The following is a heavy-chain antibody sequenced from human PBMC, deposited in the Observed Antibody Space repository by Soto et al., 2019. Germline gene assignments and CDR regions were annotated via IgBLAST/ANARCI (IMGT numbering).Heavy chain of an antibody. CDR1: GFTFSSYA. CDR3: AKVLSSPIYGVLYFDY. D-gene: IGHD4-17*01. Sequence: GGSLRLSCAASGFTFSSYAMSWVRQAPGKGLEWVSAISGSGGSTYYADSVKGRFTISRDNSKNTLYLQMNSLRAEDTAVYYCAKVLSSPIYGVLYFDYWGQGTLVTVSS. J-gene: IGHJ4*02. V-gene: IGHV3-23*01. CDR2: ISGSGGST.